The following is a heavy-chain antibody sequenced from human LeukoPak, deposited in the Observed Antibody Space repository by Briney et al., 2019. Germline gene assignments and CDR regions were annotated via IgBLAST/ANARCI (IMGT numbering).Heavy chain of an antibody. CDR3: ARDQDGSPGAFDI. D-gene: IGHD1-26*01. Sequence: PGGSLRLSCAASGFTFSSHAMSWVRQAPGKGLEWVSGINWNGGSTGYADSVKGRFTISRDNAKNSLYLQMNSLRAEDTALYYCARDQDGSPGAFDIWGQGTMVTVSS. CDR2: INWNGGST. J-gene: IGHJ3*02. CDR1: GFTFSSHA. V-gene: IGHV3-20*04.